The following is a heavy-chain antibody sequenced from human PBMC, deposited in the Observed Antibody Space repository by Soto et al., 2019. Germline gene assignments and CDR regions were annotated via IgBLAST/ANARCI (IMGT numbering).Heavy chain of an antibody. D-gene: IGHD2-15*01. CDR1: GFTFSSYA. J-gene: IGHJ4*02. CDR2: ISGSGGST. CDR3: ARISADIVVVVAATPQDY. Sequence: GGSLRLSCAASGFTFSSYAMSWVRQAPGKGLEWVSAISGSGGSTYYADSVKGRFTISRDNSKNTLYLQMNSLRAEDTAVYYCARISADIVVVVAATPQDYWGQGTLVPVSS. V-gene: IGHV3-23*01.